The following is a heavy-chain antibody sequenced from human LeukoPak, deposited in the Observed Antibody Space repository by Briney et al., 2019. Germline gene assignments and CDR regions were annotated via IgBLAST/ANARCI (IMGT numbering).Heavy chain of an antibody. V-gene: IGHV1-8*01. CDR3: ARGTHSSGWYSIDP. J-gene: IGHJ5*02. CDR2: MNPNSGNT. Sequence: ASVKVSCKASGYTFTSYDINWVRQATGQGLEWMGWMNPNSGNTGYAQKFQGRVTVTRNTSISTAYMELSSLRSEDTAVYYCARGTHSSGWYSIDPWGQGTLVTVSS. CDR1: GYTFTSYD. D-gene: IGHD6-19*01.